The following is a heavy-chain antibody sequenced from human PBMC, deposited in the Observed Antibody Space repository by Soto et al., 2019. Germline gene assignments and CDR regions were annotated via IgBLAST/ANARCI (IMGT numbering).Heavy chain of an antibody. CDR3: ARDRPVDVVPTIPTYCSYMDV. CDR1: GLIFSSYS. V-gene: IGHV3-48*01. J-gene: IGHJ6*03. D-gene: IGHD5-12*01. Sequence: EVHLAESGGGLVQPGGSLRLSCAASGLIFSSYSMNWVRQAPGKGLEWVSYIDSSSSDIHYADSVRGRFTISRDKAKKSLFLQMDSLRVEDTAVYYCARDRPVDVVPTIPTYCSYMDVWGKGTTVTVSS. CDR2: IDSSSSDI.